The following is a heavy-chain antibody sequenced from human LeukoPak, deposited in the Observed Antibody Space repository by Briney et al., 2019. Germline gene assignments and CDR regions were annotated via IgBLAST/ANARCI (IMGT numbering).Heavy chain of an antibody. CDR3: AKGSGYYDGSGSTLYYFDN. CDR1: GFTFSSYA. Sequence: GRSLRLACAASGFTFSSYALSWVRQAPGKGLEWVSAISGSGGNTYYADSVKGRFTISRDNSKNTLYLQMYSLRAEDTAVYYCAKGSGYYDGSGSTLYYFDNWGQGTLVTVSS. V-gene: IGHV3-23*01. J-gene: IGHJ4*02. D-gene: IGHD3-22*01. CDR2: ISGSGGNT.